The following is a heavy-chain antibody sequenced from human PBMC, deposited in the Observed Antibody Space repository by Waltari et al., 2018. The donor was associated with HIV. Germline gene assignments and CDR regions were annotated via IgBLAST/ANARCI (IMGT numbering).Heavy chain of an antibody. J-gene: IGHJ6*02. CDR3: ARDPAAGRVNGPYYYGLDV. CDR1: GFLVSSHY. Sequence: EVQLVESGGGSVQTGKSLSLSCAASGFLVSSHYMSWVRQAPGKGLEWVSVIYSDGSTNYADSVKGRFTISREKSTNALYLQMSSLKVEDTAVYYCARDPAAGRVNGPYYYGLDVWGRGTTVTVSS. CDR2: IYSDGST. V-gene: IGHV3-66*01. D-gene: IGHD2-8*01.